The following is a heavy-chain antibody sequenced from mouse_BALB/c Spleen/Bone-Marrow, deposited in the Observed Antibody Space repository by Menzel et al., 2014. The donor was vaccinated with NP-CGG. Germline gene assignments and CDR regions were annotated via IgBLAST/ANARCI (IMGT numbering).Heavy chain of an antibody. V-gene: IGHV14-3*02. D-gene: IGHD2-4*01. J-gene: IGHJ2*01. CDR2: IVPANGNT. Sequence: LVESGAELVKPGASVKLSCTTSGFNIKDTYMHWVKLRPEQGLEWIGRIVPANGNTKYAPKFQGKATITADTSSNTAYLQLSSLTSEDTAVYFCASYDYGYYFDYWGQAPLSQSPQ. CDR1: GFNIKDTY. CDR3: ASYDYGYYFDY.